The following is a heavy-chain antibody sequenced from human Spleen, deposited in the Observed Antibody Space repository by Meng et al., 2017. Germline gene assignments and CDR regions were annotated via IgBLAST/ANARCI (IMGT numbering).Heavy chain of an antibody. Sequence: GESLKISCAASGFTFSSYWMTWVRRAPGKGLEWVANIKQDGTDKYYVDSVKGRLTISRDSAKNSLYLQMSSLRAGDTAVYYCAREGRSGDYYDSSGYADHWGQGALVTVSS. D-gene: IGHD3-22*01. J-gene: IGHJ4*02. CDR2: IKQDGTDK. CDR3: AREGRSGDYYDSSGYADH. V-gene: IGHV3-7*01. CDR1: GFTFSSYW.